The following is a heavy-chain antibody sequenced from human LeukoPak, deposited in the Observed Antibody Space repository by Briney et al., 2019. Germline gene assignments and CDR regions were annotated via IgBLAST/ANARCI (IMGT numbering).Heavy chain of an antibody. D-gene: IGHD3-22*01. CDR3: ADYYDSSGYLQAFYI. CDR2: ISGSGGST. CDR1: GFTFSSYA. J-gene: IGHJ3*02. Sequence: PGGSLRLSCAASGFTFSSYAMSWVRQAPGKGLEWVSAISGSGGSTYYADSVKGRFTISRDNSKNTLYLQMNSLRAEDTAVYYCADYYDSSGYLQAFYIWGQGTMVTVSS. V-gene: IGHV3-23*01.